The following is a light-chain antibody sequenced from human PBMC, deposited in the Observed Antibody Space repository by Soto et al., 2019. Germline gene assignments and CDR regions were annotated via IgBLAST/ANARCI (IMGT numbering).Light chain of an antibody. CDR2: SNN. CDR3: AAWDDSLNGPGVV. V-gene: IGLV1-44*01. J-gene: IGLJ2*01. CDR1: SSNIGSNT. Sequence: QSVLTQPPSAFGTPGQRVTISCSGSSSNIGSNTVNWYQQLPGTAPKLLIYSNNQRPSGVPDRFSGSKSGTSASLAISGLQSEDEADYYCAAWDDSLNGPGVVFGGGTKVTVL.